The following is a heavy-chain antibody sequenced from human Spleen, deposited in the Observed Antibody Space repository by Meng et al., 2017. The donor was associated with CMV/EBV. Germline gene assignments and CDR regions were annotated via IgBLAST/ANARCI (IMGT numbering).Heavy chain of an antibody. Sequence: GGSLRLSCAVSGFSVSNKYMSWVRQAPGKGLEWVSIIYSGSTTYYADSVKGRFTISRDNSKNTVYLQMNSLRPEETAIYYCAKDLLLFGGANAYFDYWGQGTLVTVSS. D-gene: IGHD3-16*01. CDR3: AKDLLLFGGANAYFDY. V-gene: IGHV3-66*02. J-gene: IGHJ4*02. CDR2: IYSGSTT. CDR1: GFSVSNKY.